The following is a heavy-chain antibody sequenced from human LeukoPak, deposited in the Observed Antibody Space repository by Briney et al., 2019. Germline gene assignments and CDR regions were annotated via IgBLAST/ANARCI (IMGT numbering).Heavy chain of an antibody. Sequence: SETLSLTCTVSGGSISNYYWSWIRQPPGKGLERIGYIYYSGSTNYNPSLKSRVTISVYTSKNQFSLKLSSVTAADTAVYYCARGDSSSWYYFDYWGQGTLVTVSS. CDR3: ARGDSSSWYYFDY. J-gene: IGHJ4*02. D-gene: IGHD6-13*01. CDR2: IYYSGST. CDR1: GGSISNYY. V-gene: IGHV4-59*01.